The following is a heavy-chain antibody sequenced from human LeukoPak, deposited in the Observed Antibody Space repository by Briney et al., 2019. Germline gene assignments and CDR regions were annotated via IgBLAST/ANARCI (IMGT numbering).Heavy chain of an antibody. J-gene: IGHJ4*02. CDR3: ARAWIQFLGYFDY. Sequence: SETLSLTCTVSGGSISSGDYYWSWIRQPPGKGLEWIGHVYYSGRTYYNPSLKSRLTVSVDTSKNQFSLKLSSVTAADTAVYYCARAWIQFLGYFDYWGQGTLVTVSS. CDR1: GGSISSGDYY. CDR2: VYYSGRT. D-gene: IGHD5-18*01. V-gene: IGHV4-30-4*08.